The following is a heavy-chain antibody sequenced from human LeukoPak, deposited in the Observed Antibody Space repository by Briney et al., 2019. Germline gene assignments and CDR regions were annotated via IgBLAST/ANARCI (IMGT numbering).Heavy chain of an antibody. CDR2: ISGSGVDT. D-gene: IGHD3-10*01. V-gene: IGHV3-23*01. Sequence: GGSQRLSCAASGFSFSTYAMSWVRQAPGKGLEWVSGISGSGVDTHYADSVKSRFRISRDNSKNTLYLQLNSLRAEDTAVYYCASGTYRLGDYWGLGTLVTVSS. CDR3: ASGTYRLGDY. J-gene: IGHJ4*02. CDR1: GFSFSTYA.